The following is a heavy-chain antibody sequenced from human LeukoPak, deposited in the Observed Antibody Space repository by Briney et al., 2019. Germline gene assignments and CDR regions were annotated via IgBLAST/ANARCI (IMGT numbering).Heavy chain of an antibody. CDR1: GFTLSTYW. Sequence: GGSLRLSCAASGFTLSTYWMSWVRQAPGKGLEWVANIKQDGSEKYYVDSVKGRFTISRDNAQNSLYLQMNSLRAEDTAVYYCAREMEKNGFFRYFGQETPVTASS. CDR2: IKQDGSEK. V-gene: IGHV3-7*01. J-gene: IGHJ4*02. CDR3: AREMEKNGFFRY. D-gene: IGHD3/OR15-3a*01.